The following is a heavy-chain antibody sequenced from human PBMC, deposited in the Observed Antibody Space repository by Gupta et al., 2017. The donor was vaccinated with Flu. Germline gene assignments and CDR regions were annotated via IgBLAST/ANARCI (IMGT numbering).Heavy chain of an antibody. D-gene: IGHD2-15*01. CDR2: ISGSGGST. Sequence: EVQQLESGGGWVQPGGSIRLSCTASGVTFSSYAMRWVSKATGKGLECVSAISGSGGSTSYADSVKGRFTISRDNSKNTLYLQMNSLRAEDTAVYYCAKDGGSYGSIYWGQGTLVTVSS. V-gene: IGHV3-23*01. J-gene: IGHJ4*02. CDR1: GVTFSSYA. CDR3: AKDGGSYGSIY.